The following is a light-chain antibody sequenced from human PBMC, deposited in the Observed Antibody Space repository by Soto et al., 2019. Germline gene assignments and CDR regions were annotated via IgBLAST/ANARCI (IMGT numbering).Light chain of an antibody. Sequence: EILVTQSPDALSLFPGERATLSCRASQSVSSTYLAWYQQKPGQAPRPLISAASSRATGTPDRFSGSGSGTDFTLTISRLEPEDFAVYYCQQYGSSRWTFGQGTKVDIK. J-gene: IGKJ1*01. CDR2: AAS. V-gene: IGKV3-20*01. CDR3: QQYGSSRWT. CDR1: QSVSSTY.